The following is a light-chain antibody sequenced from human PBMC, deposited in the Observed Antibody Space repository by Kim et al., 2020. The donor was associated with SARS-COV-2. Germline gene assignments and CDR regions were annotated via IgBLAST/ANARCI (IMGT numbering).Light chain of an antibody. CDR3: QVWDSSNDHPGVV. V-gene: IGLV3-21*04. CDR2: YDS. Sequence: SYELTQPPSVSVAPGKTARITCGGNNIGSKSVHWYQQKPGQAPVLVIYYDSDRPSGIPERFSGSNSGNTATLTISRVEAGDEADYYCQVWDSSNDHPGVVFGGGTKVTVL. CDR1: NIGSKS. J-gene: IGLJ2*01.